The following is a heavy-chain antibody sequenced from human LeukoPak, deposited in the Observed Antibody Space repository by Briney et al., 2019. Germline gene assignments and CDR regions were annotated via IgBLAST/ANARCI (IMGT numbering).Heavy chain of an antibody. CDR3: ARGGAPAYYYYMDV. CDR1: GFTFSSYS. V-gene: IGHV3-21*01. J-gene: IGHJ6*03. Sequence: PGGSLRLSCAASGFTFSSYSMNWVRQAPGKGLEWVSSISSSSSYIHHADSVKGRFTISRDNAKNSLYLQMNSLRAEDTAVYFCARGGAPAYYYYMDVWGKGTTVTVSS. CDR2: ISSSSSYI.